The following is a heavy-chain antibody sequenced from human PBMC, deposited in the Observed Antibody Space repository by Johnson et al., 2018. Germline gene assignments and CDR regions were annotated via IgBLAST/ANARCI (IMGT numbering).Heavy chain of an antibody. CDR1: GLTFDDHA. J-gene: IGHJ6*02. CDR3: AKEKGIAVSRGMDV. D-gene: IGHD6-19*01. Sequence: VQLVESGGGLVQXGRSXRLXCVASGLTFDDHAMHWVRQATGKGLEWISVITWNSGTIAYADSVKGRFTISRDNAKNSLYLEMNSLRVEDTALYFCAKEKGIAVSRGMDVWGQGTTVTVSS. CDR2: ITWNSGTI. V-gene: IGHV3-9*01.